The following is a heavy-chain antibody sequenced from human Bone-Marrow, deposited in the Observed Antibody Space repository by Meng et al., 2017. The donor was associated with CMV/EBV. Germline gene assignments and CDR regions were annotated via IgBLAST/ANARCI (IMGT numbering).Heavy chain of an antibody. CDR3: ARDLSAYGDSTPGY. D-gene: IGHD4-17*01. CDR2: ISGSGGST. CDR1: GFTFSSYA. J-gene: IGHJ4*02. Sequence: GESLKISCAASGFTFSSYAMSWVRQAPGKGLEWVSAISGSGGSTYYADSVKGRFTISRDNSKNTLYLQMNSLRAEDTAVYYCARDLSAYGDSTPGYWGQGTLVTVSS. V-gene: IGHV3-23*01.